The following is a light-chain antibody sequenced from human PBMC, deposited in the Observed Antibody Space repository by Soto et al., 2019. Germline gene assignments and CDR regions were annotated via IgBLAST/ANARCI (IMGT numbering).Light chain of an antibody. J-gene: IGKJ1*01. V-gene: IGKV1-5*03. Sequence: DIQMTQSPSTLSASVGDRVTITCRASQGISSWLAWYQQKPGKAPKLLIYKASSLESGVSSRFSGSGSGKELTLTISSLQPDDVATYYCQGYNSYWTFXQGTKVDIK. CDR1: QGISSW. CDR2: KAS. CDR3: QGYNSYWT.